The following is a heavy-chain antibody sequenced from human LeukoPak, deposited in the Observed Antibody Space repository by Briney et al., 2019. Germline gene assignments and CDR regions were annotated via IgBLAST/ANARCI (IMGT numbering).Heavy chain of an antibody. CDR2: ISAYNGNT. CDR1: GYTFTSYG. J-gene: IGHJ6*02. D-gene: IGHD5-12*01. Sequence: EASVKVSCKASGYTFTSYGISWVRQAPGQGLEWMGWISAYNGNTNYAQKLQGRVIMTTDTSTSTAYMELRSLRSDDTAVYYCARKKWTTIPPNHYGMDVWGQGTTVTVSS. V-gene: IGHV1-18*01. CDR3: ARKKWTTIPPNHYGMDV.